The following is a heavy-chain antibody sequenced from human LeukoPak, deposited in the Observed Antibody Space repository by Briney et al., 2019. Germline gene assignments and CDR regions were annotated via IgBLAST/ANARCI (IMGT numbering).Heavy chain of an antibody. J-gene: IGHJ4*02. CDR3: ARGVDTAMVPFDY. CDR2: ISSSSSYI. CDR1: GFTFSRYS. V-gene: IGHV3-21*01. D-gene: IGHD5-18*01. Sequence: GGSLRLSCAASGFTFSRYSMNWVRQAPGKGLGWVSSISSSSSYIYYADSVKCPFTISRYNSKNSLYLQMNSLRVEDTAVYYCARGVDTAMVPFDYWGQGTLVTVSS.